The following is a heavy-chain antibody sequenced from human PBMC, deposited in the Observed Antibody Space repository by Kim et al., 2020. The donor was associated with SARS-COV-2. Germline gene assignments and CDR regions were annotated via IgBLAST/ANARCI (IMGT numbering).Heavy chain of an antibody. V-gene: IGHV3-23*01. Sequence: SGMDAKTYYADPVKGRFSISRDNSGNTLYLQMNSLRGEDTAVYYCAKSFLDWGQGTLVTVSS. CDR3: AKSFLD. J-gene: IGHJ4*02. CDR2: SGMDAKT.